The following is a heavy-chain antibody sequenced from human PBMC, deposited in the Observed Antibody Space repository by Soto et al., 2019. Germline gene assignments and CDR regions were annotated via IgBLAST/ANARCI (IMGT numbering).Heavy chain of an antibody. V-gene: IGHV1-2*04. CDR3: AREGGIAAAGTGMDV. CDR1: GYTFTGYY. Sequence: QVQLVQSGAEVKKPGASVKVSCKASGYTFTGYYMHWVRQAPGQGLEWMGWINPNSGGTNYAQKLQGWVTMTRHTSISTAYMELSRLRSDDTAVYYCAREGGIAAAGTGMDVWGKGTTVTVSS. CDR2: INPNSGGT. D-gene: IGHD6-13*01. J-gene: IGHJ6*04.